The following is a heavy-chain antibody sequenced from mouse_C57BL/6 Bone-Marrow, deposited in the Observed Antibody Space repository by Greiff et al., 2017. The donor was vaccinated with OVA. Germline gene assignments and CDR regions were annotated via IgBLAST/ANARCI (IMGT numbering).Heavy chain of an antibody. CDR1: GYTFTSYW. J-gene: IGHJ3*01. CDR2: IYPGSGRT. V-gene: IGHV1-55*01. Sequence: QVQLQQPGAELVKPGASVKMSCKASGYTFTSYWITWVKQRPGQGLEWIGDIYPGSGRTNYNEKLKSKATLTVDTSSSTAYMQLSSLTSEDSAVYYCAREGGSDWGQGTLVTVSA. CDR3: AREGGSD.